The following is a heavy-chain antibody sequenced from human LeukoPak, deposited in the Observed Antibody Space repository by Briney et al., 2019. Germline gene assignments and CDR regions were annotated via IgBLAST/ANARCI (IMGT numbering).Heavy chain of an antibody. CDR2: ISGSGNST. D-gene: IGHD4-23*01. J-gene: IGHJ4*02. V-gene: IGHV3-23*01. CDR1: GFTFSNYP. CDR3: ARNDDYGGNGYFDY. Sequence: GGSLRLSCAASGFTFSNYPMHWVRQAPGKGLEWVSVISGSGNSTYYADSVKGRFTVSRDNSKNTLYLQMNSLRAEDTALYYCARNDDYGGNGYFDYWGQGTLVTGSS.